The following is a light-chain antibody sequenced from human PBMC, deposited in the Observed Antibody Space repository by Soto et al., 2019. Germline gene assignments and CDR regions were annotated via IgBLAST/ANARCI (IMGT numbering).Light chain of an antibody. J-gene: IGKJ4*01. CDR2: GAS. CDR1: QSVSSN. Sequence: EIVMTQSPATLSVSPGERATLSCRASQSVSSNLAWYQQKPGQAPRLLIYGASTRATGIPARFSGSGSGTEFTLTISSLPSEDFAVYYCQQYNNWPPNFGGGTKVEIK. V-gene: IGKV3-15*01. CDR3: QQYNNWPPN.